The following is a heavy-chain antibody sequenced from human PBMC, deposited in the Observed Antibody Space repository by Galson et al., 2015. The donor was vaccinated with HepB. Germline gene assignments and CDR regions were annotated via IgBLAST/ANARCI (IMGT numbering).Heavy chain of an antibody. CDR2: INAGNGNT. CDR3: ARGRRLWLVPEDYYYGMDV. Sequence: SVKVSCKASGYTFTSYAMHWVRQAPGQRPEWMGWINAGNGNTKYSQKFQGRVTITRDTSASTAYMELSSLRSEDTAVYYCARGRRLWLVPEDYYYGMDVWGQGTTVTVSS. J-gene: IGHJ6*02. CDR1: GYTFTSYA. V-gene: IGHV1-3*01. D-gene: IGHD6-19*01.